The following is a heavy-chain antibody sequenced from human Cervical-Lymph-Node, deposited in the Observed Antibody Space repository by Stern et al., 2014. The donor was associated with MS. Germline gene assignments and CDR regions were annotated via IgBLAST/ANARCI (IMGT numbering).Heavy chain of an antibody. Sequence: VQLEESGSELKKPGASVKVSCKASGYTFTSYAMNWVRQAPGQGLEWMGWINTNTGNPTYAQGFTGRFVFSLDTSVSTAYLQISSLYYCARSTPYGMDVWGQGTTVTVSS. CDR3: MDV. J-gene: IGHJ6*02. V-gene: IGHV7-4-1*02. CDR2: INTNTGNP. CDR1: GYTFTSYA. D-gene: IGHD3-10*01.